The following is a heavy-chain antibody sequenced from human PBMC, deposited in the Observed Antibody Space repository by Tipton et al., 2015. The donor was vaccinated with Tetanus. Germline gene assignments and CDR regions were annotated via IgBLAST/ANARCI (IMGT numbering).Heavy chain of an antibody. CDR2: IYGGGSST. D-gene: IGHD3/OR15-3a*01. Sequence: SLRLSCAASGFNLNNYAMSWVRQAPGKGLEWVSVIYGGGSSTYYADSVKGRFTISRDDSKNTLYLQMNSLRAEDTAIYFCARPPPDYRRTWTTYYFDFWGQGTVVTVSS. J-gene: IGHJ4*02. CDR3: ARPPPDYRRTWTTYYFDF. V-gene: IGHV3-23*03. CDR1: GFNLNNYA.